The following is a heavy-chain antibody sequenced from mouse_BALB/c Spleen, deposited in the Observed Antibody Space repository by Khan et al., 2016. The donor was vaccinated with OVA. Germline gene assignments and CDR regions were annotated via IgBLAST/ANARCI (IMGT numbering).Heavy chain of an antibody. Sequence: VQLQQSGTVLARPGASVKMSCKASGYTFTSYWMHWVKQRPGQGLEWIGAIYPGNSDINYNQKFKGKAKLTAVTSTSTAYMELNSLTNEDSAVDYCTRDGFGNYESWDYWGQGTTLTVSS. J-gene: IGHJ2*01. CDR3: TRDGFGNYESWDY. D-gene: IGHD2-1*01. CDR2: IYPGNSDI. CDR1: GYTFTSYW. V-gene: IGHV1-5*01.